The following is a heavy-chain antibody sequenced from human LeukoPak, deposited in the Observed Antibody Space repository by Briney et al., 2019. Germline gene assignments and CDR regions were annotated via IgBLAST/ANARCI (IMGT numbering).Heavy chain of an antibody. Sequence: SETLSLTCTVSGDSISSSNCYWAWIRQPPGKGLEWIASINYSGTTFYNPSLKSRVTISVDTSKNQFSLKLSSVTAADTAVYYCARARANWGYPYYFDYWGQGTLVTVSS. D-gene: IGHD7-27*01. V-gene: IGHV4-39*07. J-gene: IGHJ4*02. CDR2: INYSGTT. CDR1: GDSISSSNCY. CDR3: ARARANWGYPYYFDY.